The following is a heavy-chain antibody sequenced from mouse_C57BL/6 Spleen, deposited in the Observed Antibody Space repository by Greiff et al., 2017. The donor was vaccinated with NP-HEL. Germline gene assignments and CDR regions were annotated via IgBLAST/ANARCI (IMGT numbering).Heavy chain of an antibody. V-gene: IGHV1-69*01. J-gene: IGHJ1*03. D-gene: IGHD2-4*01. CDR3: ARGDYDWYFDV. Sequence: VQLQQPGAELVMPGASVKLSCKASGYTFTSYWMHWVKQRPGQGLEWIGEIDPSDSYTTYNQKFKGKSTLTVDKSSSTAYMQLSSLTSEDSAVYYCARGDYDWYFDVWGTGTTVTVSS. CDR1: GYTFTSYW. CDR2: IDPSDSYT.